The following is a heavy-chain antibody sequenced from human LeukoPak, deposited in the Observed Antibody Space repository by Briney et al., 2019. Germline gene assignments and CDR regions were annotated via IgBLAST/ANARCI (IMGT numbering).Heavy chain of an antibody. CDR1: GGTFSSYA. CDR2: IVPIFGTA. V-gene: IGHV1-69*06. J-gene: IGHJ4*02. D-gene: IGHD2-21*02. CDR3: ARDRHYGGDCYFPAFDY. Sequence: SVKVSCKASGGTFSSYAISWVRQAPGQGLEWMGGIVPIFGTANYAQKFQGRVTITADKSTSTAYMELSSLRSEDTAVYYCARDRHYGGDCYFPAFDYWGQGTLVTVSS.